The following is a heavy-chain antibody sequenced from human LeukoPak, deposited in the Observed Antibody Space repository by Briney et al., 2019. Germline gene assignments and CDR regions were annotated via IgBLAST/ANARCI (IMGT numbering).Heavy chain of an antibody. Sequence: ASVKVSCKASGYTFTGYYIHWVRQAPGQGLEWMGRINPNSGGTNYAQKFQGWVTMTRDTSISTAYMELSRLRSDDTAVYYCARAGSSSWYSWFDPWGQGTLVTVSS. V-gene: IGHV1-2*04. J-gene: IGHJ5*02. CDR1: GYTFTGYY. CDR2: INPNSGGT. CDR3: ARAGSSSWYSWFDP. D-gene: IGHD6-13*01.